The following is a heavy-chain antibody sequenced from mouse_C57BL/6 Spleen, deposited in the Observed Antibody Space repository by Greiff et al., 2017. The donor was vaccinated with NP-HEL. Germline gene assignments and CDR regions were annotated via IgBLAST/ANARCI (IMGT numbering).Heavy chain of an antibody. J-gene: IGHJ3*01. V-gene: IGHV14-4*01. D-gene: IGHD1-1*01. CDR1: GFNIKDDY. Sequence: EVQLQQSGAELVRPGASVTLSCTASGFNIKDDYMHWVKQRPEQGLEWIGWIDPENGDTEYASKFQGKATITADTSSNTAYLQLSSLTSEDTAVYYCTTGSRGAWFAYWGQGTLVTVSA. CDR3: TTGSRGAWFAY. CDR2: IDPENGDT.